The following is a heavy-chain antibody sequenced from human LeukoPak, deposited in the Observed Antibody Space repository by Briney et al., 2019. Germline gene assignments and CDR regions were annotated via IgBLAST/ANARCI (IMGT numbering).Heavy chain of an antibody. CDR1: GFTFSNYA. V-gene: IGHV3-20*04. CDR3: ARASPLSSGWFYYYYYYMDV. D-gene: IGHD6-19*01. CDR2: INWNGGST. Sequence: GGSLRLSCAASGFTFSNYAMSWVRQAPGKGLEWVSGINWNGGSTGYADSVKGRFTISRDNAKNSLYLQMNSLRAEDTALYYCARASPLSSGWFYYYYYYMDVWGKGTTVTVSS. J-gene: IGHJ6*03.